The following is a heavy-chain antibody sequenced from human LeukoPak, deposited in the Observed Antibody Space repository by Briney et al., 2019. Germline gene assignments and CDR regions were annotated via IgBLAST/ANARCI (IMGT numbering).Heavy chain of an antibody. D-gene: IGHD2-8*01. CDR1: WFTFCGFG. CDR3: TIEDCTNGVCYTLFDY. V-gene: IGHV3-49*04. J-gene: IGHJ4*02. CDR2: IRSKAYGGTT. Sequence: PGGAPRLFFSASWFTFCGFGMSWVRPAPGEGVEGGGFIRSKAYGGTTEYAASVKGRFTISRDDSKSIAYLQMNSLKTEDTAVYYCTIEDCTNGVCYTLFDYWGQGTLVTVSS.